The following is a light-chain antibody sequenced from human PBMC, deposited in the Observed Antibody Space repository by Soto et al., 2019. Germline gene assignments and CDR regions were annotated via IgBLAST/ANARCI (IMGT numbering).Light chain of an antibody. Sequence: EIVMTQSPATVSVSPGGRATLSCRASQTVSDNLAWYQQKPGLPPRLLIYGASTRATGIPARFSGSGSGTEFTLTISSLQSEDLAVYYCQQYDTWPPMYTFGQGTNLEIK. CDR3: QQYDTWPPMYT. V-gene: IGKV3-15*01. J-gene: IGKJ2*01. CDR1: QTVSDN. CDR2: GAS.